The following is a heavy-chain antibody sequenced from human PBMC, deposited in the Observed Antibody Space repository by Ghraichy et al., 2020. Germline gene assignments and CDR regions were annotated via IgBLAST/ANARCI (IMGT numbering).Heavy chain of an antibody. CDR3: ARALSFYDSLTGFYDLYYMDV. CDR2: IYSGGYT. CDR1: GFTVSTNY. Sequence: GGSLRLSCEVSGFTVSTNYMTWVRQAPGKGLEWVSVIYSGGYTYYADSAKGRFTISRDNSKNTLYLQMNSLRAEDTAVYYCARALSFYDSLTGFYDLYYMDVWVRGTTVTVSS. J-gene: IGHJ6*03. D-gene: IGHD3-9*01. V-gene: IGHV3-53*01.